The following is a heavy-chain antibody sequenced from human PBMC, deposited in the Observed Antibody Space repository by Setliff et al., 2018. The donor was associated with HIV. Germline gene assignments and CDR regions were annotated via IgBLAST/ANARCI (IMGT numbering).Heavy chain of an antibody. J-gene: IGHJ4*02. CDR1: GFTFSSYS. V-gene: IGHV3-48*01. CDR2: ISSSSNTI. CDR3: AGETFHGFDY. Sequence: SCAASGFTFSSYSMNWVRQAPGKGLEWVSYISSSSNTIYYADSVKGRFTISRDNAKNSLYLQMNSLRAEDTAVYYCAGETFHGFDYWGQGTLVTVSS.